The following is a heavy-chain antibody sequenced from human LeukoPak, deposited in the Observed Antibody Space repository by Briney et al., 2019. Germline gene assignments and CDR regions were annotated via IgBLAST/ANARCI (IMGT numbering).Heavy chain of an antibody. J-gene: IGHJ4*02. Sequence: GGTLRLSCATSGFIFSNYLMTWVRQAPGKGLEWVADIKQDGSEKYYVASVKGRFTISRDNTKNSLYLQMNSLESEDTAVYYCAKDRWGAVASFDYWGQGTLVTVSS. V-gene: IGHV3-7*01. CDR2: IKQDGSEK. CDR1: GFIFSNYL. D-gene: IGHD6-19*01. CDR3: AKDRWGAVASFDY.